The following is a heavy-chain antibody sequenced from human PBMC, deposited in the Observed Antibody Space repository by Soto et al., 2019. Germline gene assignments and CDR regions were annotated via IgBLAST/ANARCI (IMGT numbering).Heavy chain of an antibody. CDR3: VHIFWSEVFDY. V-gene: IGHV2-5*02. Sequence: QITLKESGPTLVKPTQTLTLTCTFSGFSLKFSTNGDGVGWIRQPPGKALEGLAFIYWDDNKRYSPSLNSRLTITKDTSKNQVVLTMTNMDPVDTATYYWVHIFWSEVFDYWGRGALVTVSS. CDR2: IYWDDNK. J-gene: IGHJ4*02. CDR1: GFSLKFSTNGDG. D-gene: IGHD2-21*01.